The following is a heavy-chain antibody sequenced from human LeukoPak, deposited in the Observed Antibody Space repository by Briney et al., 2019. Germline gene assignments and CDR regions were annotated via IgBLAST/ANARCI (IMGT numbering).Heavy chain of an antibody. V-gene: IGHV3-21*01. CDR1: RFTFSSYS. J-gene: IGHJ3*02. D-gene: IGHD5-24*01. CDR3: ARGRDGYTLIDAFDI. CDR2: ISSSSSYI. Sequence: GGSLRLSCAASRFTFSSYSMNWVRQAPGKGLEWVSSISSSSSYIYYADSVKGRFTISRDNAKNSLYLQMNSLRAEDTAVYYCARGRDGYTLIDAFDIWGQGTMVTVSS.